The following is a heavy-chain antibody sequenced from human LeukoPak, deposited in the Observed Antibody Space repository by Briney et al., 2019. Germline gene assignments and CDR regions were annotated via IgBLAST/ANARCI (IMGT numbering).Heavy chain of an antibody. Sequence: PGGSLRLSCAASGFSVSSKYMIWVRQAPGMGLEWVSVLYSGGSTYYADSVKGRFTISRDNSKNTLYLQMNSLRAEDTAVYYCAKQPAMTYPWGQGTLVTVSS. CDR1: GFSVSSKY. CDR2: LYSGGST. V-gene: IGHV3-53*01. J-gene: IGHJ5*02. D-gene: IGHD2-2*01. CDR3: AKQPAMTYP.